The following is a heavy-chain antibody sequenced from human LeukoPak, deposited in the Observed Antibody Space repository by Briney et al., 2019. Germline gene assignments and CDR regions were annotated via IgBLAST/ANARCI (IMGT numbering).Heavy chain of an antibody. CDR2: ISGGGGST. CDR1: GFTFDSYA. Sequence: GGSLRLSCAASGFTFDSYAMSWVRQAPGKGLEWVSAISGGGGSTYNADSVKGRFTISRDNFKNTLYLQMNSLRGEDTAVYYCAKKRYEDGTSSPGYLDVWGQGTTVTVSS. J-gene: IGHJ6*02. V-gene: IGHV3-23*01. D-gene: IGHD1-1*01. CDR3: AKKRYEDGTSSPGYLDV.